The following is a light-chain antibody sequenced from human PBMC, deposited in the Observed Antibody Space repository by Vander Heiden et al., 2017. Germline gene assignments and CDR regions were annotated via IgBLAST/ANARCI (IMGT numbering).Light chain of an antibody. V-gene: IGKV4-1*01. CDR3: QQYDSTPYT. CDR2: WAS. Sequence: DIVMTQSPDSLAVSLGERATINCKSSQSVLYCSNNKNYLAWYQQKPGQPPKLLINWASTRESGVPDRISGSGSGTDFTLTISSLQAEDVAVYFCQQYDSTPYTFGQGTKLEIK. CDR1: QSVLYCSNNKNY. J-gene: IGKJ2*01.